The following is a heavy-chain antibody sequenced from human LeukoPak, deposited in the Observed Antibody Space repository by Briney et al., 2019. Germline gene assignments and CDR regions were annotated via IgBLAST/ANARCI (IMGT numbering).Heavy chain of an antibody. D-gene: IGHD6-19*01. J-gene: IGHJ4*02. Sequence: GGSLRLSCAASGLIFSNYGMHWVRQAPGKGLEWVTFIQYDGSEIYYTDSVKGRFTISRDNSKNTVYLQMNSLRPEDTAVYYCVEEAGAVAGRFDHWGQETLVTVSS. CDR3: VEEAGAVAGRFDH. V-gene: IGHV3-30*02. CDR2: IQYDGSEI. CDR1: GLIFSNYG.